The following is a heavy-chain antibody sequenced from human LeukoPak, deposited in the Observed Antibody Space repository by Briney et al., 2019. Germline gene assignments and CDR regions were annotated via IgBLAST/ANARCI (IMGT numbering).Heavy chain of an antibody. V-gene: IGHV5-51*01. Sequence: GESLKISCKGSGYSFTSYWIGWVRQMPGKGLEWMGIIYPGDSDTRYSPSFQGQVTISADKSISTAYLQWSSLKASDTAMYYCATRNDFWSGYSPYYFDYWGQGTLVTVSS. CDR1: GYSFTSYW. D-gene: IGHD3-3*01. CDR3: ATRNDFWSGYSPYYFDY. J-gene: IGHJ4*02. CDR2: IYPGDSDT.